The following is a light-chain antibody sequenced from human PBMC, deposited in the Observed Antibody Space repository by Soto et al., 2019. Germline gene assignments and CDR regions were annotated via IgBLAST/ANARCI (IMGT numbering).Light chain of an antibody. CDR1: QSVSSSY. CDR3: QQYGTSPPST. Sequence: EIVLTQSPGTLSLSPGERATLSCRASQSVSSSYLAWYQQKPGQAPRLLINGASSRATGIPDRFSGSESGTDFTPTISRLEPEDFAVYYCQQYGTSPPSTFGQGTRLEIK. J-gene: IGKJ5*01. CDR2: GAS. V-gene: IGKV3-20*01.